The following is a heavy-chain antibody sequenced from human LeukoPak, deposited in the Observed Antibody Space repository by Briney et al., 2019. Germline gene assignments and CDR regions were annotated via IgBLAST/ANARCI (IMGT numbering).Heavy chain of an antibody. CDR2: IYSGGST. V-gene: IGHV3-66*01. CDR3: ARDTRIAAAGTEDY. CDR1: GFTVSSNY. J-gene: IGHJ4*02. D-gene: IGHD6-13*01. Sequence: GGSLRLSCAASGFTVSSNYMSWVRQAPGKGPEWVSVIYSGGSTYYADSVKGRFTISRDNSKNTLYLQMNSLRAEDTAVYYCARDTRIAAAGTEDYWGQGTLVTVSS.